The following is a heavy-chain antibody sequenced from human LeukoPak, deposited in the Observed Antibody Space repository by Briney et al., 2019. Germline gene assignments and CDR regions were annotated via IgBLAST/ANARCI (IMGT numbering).Heavy chain of an antibody. CDR3: ARLPYYYDSSGLI. D-gene: IGHD3-22*01. V-gene: IGHV3-66*04. CDR1: GFTVSSNY. CDR2: IYSGGST. Sequence: GGSLRLSCAASGFTVSSNYMSWVRQAPGKGLEWVSVIYSGGSTYYADSVKGRFTISRDNSKNTLYLQMNSLRAEDTAVYYCARLPYYYDSSGLIWGQGTLVTVSS. J-gene: IGHJ4*02.